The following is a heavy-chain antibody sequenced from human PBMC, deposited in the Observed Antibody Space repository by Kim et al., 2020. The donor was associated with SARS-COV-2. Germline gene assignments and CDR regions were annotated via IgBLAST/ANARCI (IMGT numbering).Heavy chain of an antibody. Sequence: GGSLRLSCAASGFTFSNYGIHWVRQAPGKGLEWVAVISEDGSNRYYADSVRGRFAVSRDNSMDTVYLQMNGLTTEDAALYYCARVKEGIRGTPNNWFDPWGQGTLVTVSS. D-gene: IGHD3-10*01. V-gene: IGHV3-30*03. CDR3: ARVKEGIRGTPNNWFDP. CDR2: ISEDGSNR. CDR1: GFTFSNYG. J-gene: IGHJ5*02.